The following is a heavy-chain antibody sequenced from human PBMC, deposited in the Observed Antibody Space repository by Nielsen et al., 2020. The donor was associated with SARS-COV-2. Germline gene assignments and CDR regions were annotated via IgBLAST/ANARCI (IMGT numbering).Heavy chain of an antibody. CDR3: AKGLGAFDY. V-gene: IGHV3-23*01. CDR1: GFTFSSYA. CDR2: ISGSGGST. Sequence: GESLKISCAASGFTFSSYAMSWVRQAPGKGLEWVSAISGSGGSTYYADSVKGRFTISRDNSKNTLYLQMNSLRAEDTAVYYCAKGLGAFDYWGQGTLVTVSS. J-gene: IGHJ4*02. D-gene: IGHD1-26*01.